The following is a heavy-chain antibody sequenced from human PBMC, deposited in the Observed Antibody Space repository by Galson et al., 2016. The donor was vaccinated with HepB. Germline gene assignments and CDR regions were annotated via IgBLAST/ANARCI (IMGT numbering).Heavy chain of an antibody. J-gene: IGHJ3*02. V-gene: IGHV4-4*02. CDR1: GDSMSSHDW. CDR2: IHPSGST. D-gene: IGHD4-17*01. Sequence: ETLSLTCGVSGDSMSSHDWWSWIRQPPGKGLEWIGEIHPSGSTNSNPSLNSRVTISVDRSRKQFYLRLYSVTDADTAVYYCARALAVNCAFDIWGQGTMVTVSS. CDR3: ARALAVNCAFDI.